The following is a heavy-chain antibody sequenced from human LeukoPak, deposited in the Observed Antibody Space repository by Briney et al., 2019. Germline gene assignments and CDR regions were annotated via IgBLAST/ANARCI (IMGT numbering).Heavy chain of an antibody. CDR2: ISWDGGST. CDR1: GFTFDDYT. D-gene: IGHD3-3*01. J-gene: IGHJ4*02. Sequence: GGSLRLSCAASGFTFDDYTMHWVRQAPGKGLEWVSLISWDGGSTYYADSVQGRFTISRDNSKNSLYLQMNSLRTEDTALYYCAKGAFYDFWSGYHHWGQGTLVTVSS. V-gene: IGHV3-43*01. CDR3: AKGAFYDFWSGYHH.